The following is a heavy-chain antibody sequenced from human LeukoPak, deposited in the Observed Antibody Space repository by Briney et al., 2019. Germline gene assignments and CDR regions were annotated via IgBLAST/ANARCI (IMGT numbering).Heavy chain of an antibody. CDR1: GFTFVSHW. CDR2: INQDGSEK. V-gene: IGHV3-7*03. Sequence: GGSLRLSCVASGFTFVSHWMTSVRQTPGKGLGWVANINQDGSEKYYVDSVKGRFTISRDNAKNTLYLQMISMKTEDTAVYYCARLESGTYGDAFDIWGQGTMVTVSS. CDR3: ARLESGTYGDAFDI. J-gene: IGHJ3*02. D-gene: IGHD1-26*01.